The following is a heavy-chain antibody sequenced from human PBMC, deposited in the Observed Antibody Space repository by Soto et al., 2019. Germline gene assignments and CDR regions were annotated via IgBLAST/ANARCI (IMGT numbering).Heavy chain of an antibody. CDR1: GYTFTSYG. V-gene: IGHV1-18*01. J-gene: IGHJ6*03. CDR3: AREVVAARYYYFMDV. D-gene: IGHD2-15*01. Sequence: ASVKGSCKASGYTFTSYGISWVRQAPGQGLEWMGWISAYNGNTNYAQKLQGRVTMTTDTSTSTAYMELRSLRSDDTAVYYCAREVVAARYYYFMDVWGKGTTVTVSS. CDR2: ISAYNGNT.